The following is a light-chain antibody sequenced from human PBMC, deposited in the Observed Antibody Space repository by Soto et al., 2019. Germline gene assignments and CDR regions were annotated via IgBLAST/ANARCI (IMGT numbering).Light chain of an antibody. CDR3: SSYTSSSTPHVV. CDR1: SSDVGGYNY. V-gene: IGLV2-14*01. J-gene: IGLJ2*01. Sequence: QSALTQPASVSGSPGQSITISCTGTSSDVGGYNYVSWYQQHPGKAPKLMIYDVSNRPSGVSNRFSGSKSVNTASLTISGLQAEDEAEYYCSSYTSSSTPHVVFGGGTKLTVL. CDR2: DVS.